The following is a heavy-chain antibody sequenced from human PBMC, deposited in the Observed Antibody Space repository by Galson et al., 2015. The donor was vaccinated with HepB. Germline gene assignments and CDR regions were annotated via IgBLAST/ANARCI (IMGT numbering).Heavy chain of an antibody. Sequence: SLRLSCAASGFTFSSYAMSWVRQAPGKGLEWVSAISGSGGSTYYADSVKGRFTISRDNSKNTLYLQMNSLRAEDTAVYYCAKDRLYSSGWYGAFDIWDQGTMVTVSS. CDR2: ISGSGGST. CDR3: AKDRLYSSGWYGAFDI. D-gene: IGHD6-19*01. V-gene: IGHV3-23*01. J-gene: IGHJ3*02. CDR1: GFTFSSYA.